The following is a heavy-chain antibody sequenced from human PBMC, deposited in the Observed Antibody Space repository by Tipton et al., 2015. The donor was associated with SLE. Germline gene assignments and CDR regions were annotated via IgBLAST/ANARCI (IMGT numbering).Heavy chain of an antibody. V-gene: IGHV3-66*01. D-gene: IGHD3-3*01. J-gene: IGHJ6*02. CDR2: IYDSGSR. CDR3: AREGSGYAPYYFYGMDV. CDR1: GFTVSTNY. Sequence: GSLRLSCEASGFTVSTNYFNWVRQAPGKGLEWASVIYDSGSRYYADSVKGRFSISKDNSKNTLYLQMNSLRAEDTAVYYCAREGSGYAPYYFYGMDVWGQGTTVTVSS.